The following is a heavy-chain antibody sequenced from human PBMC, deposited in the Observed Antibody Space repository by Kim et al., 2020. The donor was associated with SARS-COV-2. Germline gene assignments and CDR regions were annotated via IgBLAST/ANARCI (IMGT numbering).Heavy chain of an antibody. CDR1: GFTFDDYA. D-gene: IGHD1-26*01. Sequence: GGSLRLSCAASGFTFDDYAMHWVRQAPGKGLEWVSGISWNSGSIGYADSVKGRFTISRYNAKNSLYLQMNSLRAEDTALYYCAKDRTDSVVGANNFDYWGQGTLVTVSS. CDR2: ISWNSGSI. CDR3: AKDRTDSVVGANNFDY. J-gene: IGHJ4*02. V-gene: IGHV3-9*01.